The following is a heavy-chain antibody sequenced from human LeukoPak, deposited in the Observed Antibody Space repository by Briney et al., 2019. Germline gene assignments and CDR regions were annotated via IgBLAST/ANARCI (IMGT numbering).Heavy chain of an antibody. Sequence: GRSLRLSCAASGFTFSSYAMHWVRQAPGKGLEWVAVISYDGSNKYYADSVKGRFTISRDNSKNTLYLQMNSLRAEDTAVYYCARARYDSSGYYLDYWGQGTLVTVSS. CDR1: GFTFSSYA. CDR2: ISYDGSNK. V-gene: IGHV3-30-3*01. CDR3: ARARYDSSGYYLDY. D-gene: IGHD3-22*01. J-gene: IGHJ4*02.